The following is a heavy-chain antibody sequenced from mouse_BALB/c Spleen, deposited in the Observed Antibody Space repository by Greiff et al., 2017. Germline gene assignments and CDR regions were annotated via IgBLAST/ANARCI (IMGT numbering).Heavy chain of an antibody. CDR1: GYTFTSYW. CDR3: ARAKHYNGYRYFEV. V-gene: IGHV1S26*01. Sequence: QVQLQQSGAELVRSGASVKMSCKASGYTFTSYWMHWVKQRPGQGLEWIGYINPSTGYTEYNQKFKDKATLTADKSSSTAYMQLSSLKSEDSAVYYCARAKHYNGYRYFEVWGAGTTVTVSP. CDR2: INPSTGYT. J-gene: IGHJ1*01. D-gene: IGHD1-1*01.